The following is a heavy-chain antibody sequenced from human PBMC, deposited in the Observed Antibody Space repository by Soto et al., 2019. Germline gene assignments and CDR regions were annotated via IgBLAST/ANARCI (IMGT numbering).Heavy chain of an antibody. J-gene: IGHJ5*02. CDR2: ISWNSGSI. CDR1: GFTFDDYA. CDR3: AKDKAAAGTEAWFDP. D-gene: IGHD6-13*01. Sequence: GGSLRLSCAASGFTFDDYAMHWVRQAPGKGLEWVSGISWNSGSIGYADSVKGRFTISRDNAKNSLYLQMNSLRAEDTALYYCAKDKAAAGTEAWFDPWGQGTLVTVSS. V-gene: IGHV3-9*01.